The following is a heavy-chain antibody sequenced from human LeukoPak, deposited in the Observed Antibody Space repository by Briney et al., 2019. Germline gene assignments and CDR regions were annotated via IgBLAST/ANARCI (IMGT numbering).Heavy chain of an antibody. CDR2: IYYSGTT. Sequence: SETLSLTCSVSGASISSSGHFWGWIRQPPGKGLEWIGSIYYSGTTHYNPSLKSRVTISVDTTKNQLSLKLTSVTAADTAVFYCVRDNTDFRGVFRTSQKFDVFDIWGQGTVVTVSS. CDR1: GASISSSGHF. V-gene: IGHV4-39*02. D-gene: IGHD3-10*01. CDR3: VRDNTDFRGVFRTSQKFDVFDI. J-gene: IGHJ3*02.